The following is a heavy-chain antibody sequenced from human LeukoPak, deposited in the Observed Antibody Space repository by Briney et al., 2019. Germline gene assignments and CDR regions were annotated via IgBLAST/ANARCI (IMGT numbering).Heavy chain of an antibody. CDR1: GYSFASSW. J-gene: IGHJ5*02. CDR2: IFPDDSNT. CDR3: ARRKDFWSGYSNNWFDP. Sequence: GESLKISCTASGYSFASSWIAWVRQMPGKGLEWMGIIFPDDSNTGYSPSFQGQVTISADKSISTAYLQWSSLKASDTAMYYCARRKDFWSGYSNNWFDPWGQGTLVTVSS. V-gene: IGHV5-51*01. D-gene: IGHD3-3*01.